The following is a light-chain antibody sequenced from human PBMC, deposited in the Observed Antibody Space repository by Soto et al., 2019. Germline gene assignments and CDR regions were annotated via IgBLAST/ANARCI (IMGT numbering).Light chain of an antibody. CDR1: QSVSSN. CDR3: QQYNNWPLGIT. V-gene: IGKV3-15*01. CDR2: GAS. J-gene: IGKJ5*01. Sequence: EIVMTQSPATLSVSPGERATLSCRASQSVSSNLAWYQQKPGQAPRLLIYGASTRATGIPARFSGSGSGTEFTLTISSLQSEDFAVDYCQQYNNWPLGITFGQGTRLEI.